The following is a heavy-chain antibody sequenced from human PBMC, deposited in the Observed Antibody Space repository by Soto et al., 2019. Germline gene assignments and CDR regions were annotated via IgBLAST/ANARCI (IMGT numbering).Heavy chain of an antibody. J-gene: IGHJ4*02. V-gene: IGHV1-58*02. CDR1: GFTFTSSA. CDR3: AAAYYYDSSGFDY. CDR2: IVVGSGNT. Sequence: SVKVSCKASGFTFTSSAMQWVRQARGQRLEWIGWIVVGSGNTNYAQKFQERATITRDMSTSTAYMELSSLRSEDTAVYYCAAAYYYDSSGFDYWGQGTLVTVSS. D-gene: IGHD3-22*01.